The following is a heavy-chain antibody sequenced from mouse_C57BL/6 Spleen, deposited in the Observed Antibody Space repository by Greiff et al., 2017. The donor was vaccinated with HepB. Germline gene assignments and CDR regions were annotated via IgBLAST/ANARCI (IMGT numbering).Heavy chain of an antibody. Sequence: QVQLQQPGAELVKPGASVKLSCKASGYTFTSYWMHWVKQRPGQGLEWIGMIHPNSGSTNYNEKFKSKATLTVDKSSSTAYMQLSSLTSEDSAVYYCARGYGSSLYWYFDGWGTGTTVTVSS. V-gene: IGHV1-64*01. CDR1: GYTFTSYW. CDR2: IHPNSGST. CDR3: ARGYGSSLYWYFDG. D-gene: IGHD1-1*01. J-gene: IGHJ1*03.